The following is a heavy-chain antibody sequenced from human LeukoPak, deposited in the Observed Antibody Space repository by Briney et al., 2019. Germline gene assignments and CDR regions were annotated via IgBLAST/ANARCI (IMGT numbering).Heavy chain of an antibody. Sequence: PGGSLRLSCAASGFTFSSYGMHWVRQAAGKGLEWVAVIWYDGSNKYYADSVKGRFTISRDNSKNTLYTQMYSLRAEDTAVYYCAKDPDYGGNYPAGTFDYWGQGTLVTVSS. V-gene: IGHV3-33*06. CDR3: AKDPDYGGNYPAGTFDY. D-gene: IGHD4/OR15-4a*01. CDR2: IWYDGSNK. CDR1: GFTFSSYG. J-gene: IGHJ4*02.